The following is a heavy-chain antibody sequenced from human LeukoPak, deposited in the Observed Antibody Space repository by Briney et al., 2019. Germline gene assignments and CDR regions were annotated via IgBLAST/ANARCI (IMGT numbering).Heavy chain of an antibody. J-gene: IGHJ6*03. CDR1: GGSISSSNW. D-gene: IGHD3-9*01. CDR3: ARDNYDILTDYYSNTYYYYYMDV. Sequence: SGTLSLTCAVSGGSISSSNWWSWVRQPPGKGLEWIGRIYTSGSTNYNPSLKSRVTMSVDTSKNQFSLKLSSVTAADTAVYYCARDNYDILTDYYSNTYYYYYMDVWGKGTTVTISS. CDR2: IYTSGST. V-gene: IGHV4-4*02.